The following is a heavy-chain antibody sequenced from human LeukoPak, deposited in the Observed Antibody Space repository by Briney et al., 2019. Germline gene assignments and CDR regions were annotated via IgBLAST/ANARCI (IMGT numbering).Heavy chain of an antibody. V-gene: IGHV3-73*01. CDR2: IRSTANGYAT. Sequence: QTGGSLRLACAASGFTFSGSALHWVRQASGKGLEWVGRIRSTANGYATAYAASVKGRFTISRDDSKNMLYLQMNSLKTEDTAVYFCATGWGGFDYWGQGTLVTVSS. CDR1: GFTFSGSA. J-gene: IGHJ4*02. CDR3: ATGWGGFDY. D-gene: IGHD3-10*01.